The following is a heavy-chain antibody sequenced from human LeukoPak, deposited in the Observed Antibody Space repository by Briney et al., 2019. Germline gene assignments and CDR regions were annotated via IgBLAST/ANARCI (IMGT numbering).Heavy chain of an antibody. CDR3: ARVGATRPYYYYYYMDV. V-gene: IGHV4-34*01. CDR2: LNHSGST. Sequence: PSETLSLTCTVSGGSFISYYWSWFARPPGKGRDGIGELNHSGSTNYNPSLKSRITISVDTSKNQFSLKLSSVTAADTAVYYCARVGATRPYYYYYYMDVWGKGTTVTVSS. D-gene: IGHD1-26*01. J-gene: IGHJ6*03. CDR1: GGSFISYY.